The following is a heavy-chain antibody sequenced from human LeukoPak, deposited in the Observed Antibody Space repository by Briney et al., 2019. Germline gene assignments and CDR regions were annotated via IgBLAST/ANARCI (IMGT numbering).Heavy chain of an antibody. Sequence: SETLSLTCAVSGGSISSGGYSWSWIRQPPGKGLEWIGYIYHSGSTYYNPSLKSRVTISVDRSKNQFSLKLSSVTAADTAVYYCARLSSGWAFDYWGQGTLVTVSS. D-gene: IGHD6-19*01. CDR2: IYHSGST. CDR1: GGSISSGGYS. V-gene: IGHV4-30-2*01. J-gene: IGHJ4*02. CDR3: ARLSSGWAFDY.